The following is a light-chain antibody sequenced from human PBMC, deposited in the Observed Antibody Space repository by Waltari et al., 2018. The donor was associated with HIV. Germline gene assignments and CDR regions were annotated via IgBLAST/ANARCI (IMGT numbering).Light chain of an antibody. Sequence: GTLSLSPGERATLSCRASQSVSSNYLAWYQQHPGQAPRLLIYGASSRTTGIPDRFSGSGSGTDFTLTISRLEPEDFAVYYCQQYGTSPFAFGPGTKVDIK. CDR2: GAS. J-gene: IGKJ3*01. V-gene: IGKV3-20*01. CDR3: QQYGTSPFA. CDR1: QSVSSNY.